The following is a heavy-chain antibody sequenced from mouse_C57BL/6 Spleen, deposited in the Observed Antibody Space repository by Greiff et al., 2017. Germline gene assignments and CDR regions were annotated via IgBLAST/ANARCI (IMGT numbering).Heavy chain of an antibody. CDR1: GYTFTSYD. D-gene: IGHD1-1*01. CDR2: IYPRDGST. J-gene: IGHJ3*01. Sequence: QVQLQQSGPELVKPGASVKLSCKASGYTFTSYDINWVKQRPGQGLEWIGWIYPRDGSTKYNAKFKGKATVTADTTSSTAYMELHSLTSEDSAVYFCARYCSSAWFAYWGQGTLVTVSA. V-gene: IGHV1-85*01. CDR3: ARYCSSAWFAY.